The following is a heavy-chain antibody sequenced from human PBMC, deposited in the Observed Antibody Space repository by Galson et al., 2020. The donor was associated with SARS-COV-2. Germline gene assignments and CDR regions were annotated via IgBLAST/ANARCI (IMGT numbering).Heavy chain of an antibody. J-gene: IGHJ6*02. D-gene: IGHD3-9*01. CDR2: IKQDGSEK. Sequence: QLGESLKISCAASGFTFSSYWMSWVRQAPGKGLEWVANIKQDGSEKYYVDSVKGRFTISRDNAKNSLYLQMNSLRAEDTAVYYCAREGTILTGYLEGNYYYYGMDVWGQGTTVTVSS. V-gene: IGHV3-7*01. CDR3: AREGTILTGYLEGNYYYYGMDV. CDR1: GFTFSSYW.